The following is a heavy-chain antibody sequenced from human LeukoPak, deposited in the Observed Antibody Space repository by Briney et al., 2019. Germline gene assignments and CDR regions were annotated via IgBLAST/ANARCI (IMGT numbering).Heavy chain of an antibody. J-gene: IGHJ4*02. CDR3: ARGAEQWLADYFDY. Sequence: GGSLRLSCAASGFTFSSYSMNWVRQAPGKGLEWVSSISSSSSYIYYADSVKGRFTISRDNAKNSLYLQMNSLRAEDTAVYYCARGAEQWLADYFDYWGQGTLVTVSS. CDR1: GFTFSSYS. CDR2: ISSSSSYI. D-gene: IGHD6-19*01. V-gene: IGHV3-21*01.